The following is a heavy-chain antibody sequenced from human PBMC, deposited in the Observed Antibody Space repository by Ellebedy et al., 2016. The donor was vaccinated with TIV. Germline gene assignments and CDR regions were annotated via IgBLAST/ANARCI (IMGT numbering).Heavy chain of an antibody. CDR2: IIPILGIA. CDR3: ASTYCGGDCYSPKPTHDAFDI. J-gene: IGHJ3*02. Sequence: AASVKVSCKASGGTFSSYAISWVRQAPGQGLEWMGRIIPILGIANYAQKFQGRVTITADKSTSTAYMELSSLRSEDTAVYYCASTYCGGDCYSPKPTHDAFDIWGQGTMVTVSS. D-gene: IGHD2-21*02. V-gene: IGHV1-69*04. CDR1: GGTFSSYA.